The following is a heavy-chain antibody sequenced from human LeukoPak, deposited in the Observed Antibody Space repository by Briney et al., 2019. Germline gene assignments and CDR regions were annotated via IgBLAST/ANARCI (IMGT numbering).Heavy chain of an antibody. V-gene: IGHV3-30*04. D-gene: IGHD6-19*01. CDR2: ISYDGSNT. J-gene: IGHJ4*02. Sequence: PGRSLRLSCAASRFTFSSYAMLWVRQLPGKGLEWVAIISYDGSNTYYADSVKGRFTISRDNSKNTLYLQMNSLRAEDTAVYYCAKAPLGSVAGTVDYWGQGTLVTVSS. CDR3: AKAPLGSVAGTVDY. CDR1: RFTFSSYA.